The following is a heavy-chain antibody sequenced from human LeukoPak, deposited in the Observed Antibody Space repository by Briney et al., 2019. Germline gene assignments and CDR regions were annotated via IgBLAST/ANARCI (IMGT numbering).Heavy chain of an antibody. Sequence: GGSLRLSCAASGFTFSSYGMHWVRQAPGKGLEWVAVISYDGSNKYYADSVKGRFTISRDNSKNTLYLQMNSLRAEDTAVYYCAKDRKQQLVTSSIAGDYWGQETLVTVSS. CDR3: AKDRKQQLVTSSIAGDY. V-gene: IGHV3-30*18. D-gene: IGHD6-13*01. CDR2: ISYDGSNK. CDR1: GFTFSSYG. J-gene: IGHJ4*02.